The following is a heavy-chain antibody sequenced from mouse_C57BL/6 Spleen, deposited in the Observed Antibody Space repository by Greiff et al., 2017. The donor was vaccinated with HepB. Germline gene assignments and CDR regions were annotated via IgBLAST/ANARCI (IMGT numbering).Heavy chain of an antibody. J-gene: IGHJ1*03. CDR1: GYTFTSYG. CDR3: ARRGNTGYFDV. CDR2: IYPRSGNT. Sequence: VQRVESGAELARPGASVKLSCKASGYTFTSYGISWVKQRTGQGLEWIGEIYPRSGNTYYNEKFKGKATLTADKSSSTAYMELRSLTSEDSAVYFCARRGNTGYFDVWGTGTTVTVSS. V-gene: IGHV1-81*01. D-gene: IGHD2-1*01.